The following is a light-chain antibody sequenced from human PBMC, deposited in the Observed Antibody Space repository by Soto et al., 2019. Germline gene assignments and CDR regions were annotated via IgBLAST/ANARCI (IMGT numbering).Light chain of an antibody. CDR3: CSYAGRDTLYV. Sequence: QSALTQPRSVSGSPGQSVTISCTGTSTDVGGYNYVSWYQQHPGKVPKLMLYDVSKRPSGVPDRFSGSKSGITASLTISGRQAEDEADYYCCSYAGRDTLYVFGSGTKLTVL. CDR1: STDVGGYNY. V-gene: IGLV2-11*01. J-gene: IGLJ1*01. CDR2: DVS.